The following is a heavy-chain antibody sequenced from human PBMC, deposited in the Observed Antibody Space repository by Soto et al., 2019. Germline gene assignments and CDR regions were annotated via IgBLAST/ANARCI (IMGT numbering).Heavy chain of an antibody. Sequence: QVLLQDSGPGLVKPSETLSLSCTVSGGSISGYYWSWIRQPPGKRLEWIGYINYSGSTNYNPSLKSRVTISVDTSKKHFSLTLGSVTAADTAVYYCARYFDWPSGFGIWGQGTMVTVSS. V-gene: IGHV4-59*01. CDR1: GGSISGYY. D-gene: IGHD3-9*01. J-gene: IGHJ3*02. CDR3: ARYFDWPSGFGI. CDR2: INYSGST.